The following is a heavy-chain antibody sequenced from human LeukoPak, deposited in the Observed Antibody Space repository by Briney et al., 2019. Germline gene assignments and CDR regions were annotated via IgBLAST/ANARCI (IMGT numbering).Heavy chain of an antibody. CDR3: ARDNPYDSSGYYFGDIDI. Sequence: SETLSLTCTVSGGSISSGDYYWSWIRQPPGKGLEWIGYIYYSGSTYYNPSLRSRVTISVDTSKNQFSLKLSSVTAADTAVYYCARDNPYDSSGYYFGDIDIWGQGTMVTVSS. CDR1: GGSISSGDYY. D-gene: IGHD3-22*01. J-gene: IGHJ3*02. V-gene: IGHV4-30-4*01. CDR2: IYYSGST.